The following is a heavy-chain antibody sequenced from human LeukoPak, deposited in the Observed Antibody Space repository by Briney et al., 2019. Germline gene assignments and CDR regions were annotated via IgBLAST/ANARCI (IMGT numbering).Heavy chain of an antibody. CDR1: GFTFSDYY. D-gene: IGHD3-22*01. J-gene: IGHJ4*02. CDR2: ISSSGSTI. CDR3: APRAPYYYDSSGYYYG. Sequence: PGGSLRLSCAASGFTFSDYYMSLIRQAPGEGLEWVSYISSSGSTIYYADSVKGRFTISRDNAKNSLYLQMNSLRAEDTAVYYCAPRAPYYYDSSGYYYGWGQGTLVTVSS. V-gene: IGHV3-11*04.